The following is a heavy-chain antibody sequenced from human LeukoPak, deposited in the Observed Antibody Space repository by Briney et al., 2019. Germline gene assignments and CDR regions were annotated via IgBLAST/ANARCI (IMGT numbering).Heavy chain of an antibody. CDR3: AKVRRIGNYYFDY. J-gene: IGHJ4*02. D-gene: IGHD1-7*01. CDR1: GFTFSSYA. Sequence: GGSLRLSCAASGFTFSSYAMSWVRQAPGKGLEWVSAISGSGGSTYFADSVKGRFTISRDNSKNTLYLQMNSLRAEDTAVYYRAKVRRIGNYYFDYWGQGTLVTVSS. CDR2: ISGSGGST. V-gene: IGHV3-23*01.